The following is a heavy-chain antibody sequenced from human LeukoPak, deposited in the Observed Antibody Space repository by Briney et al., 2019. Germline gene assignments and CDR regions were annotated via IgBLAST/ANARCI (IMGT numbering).Heavy chain of an antibody. CDR2: ISGYSGNT. J-gene: IGHJ4*02. V-gene: IGHV1-18*01. CDR1: GYTFTTYS. Sequence: GASVKVSCKASGYTFTTYSVNWVRQAPGQGLEWMGWISGYSGNTNYAQKLQGRVTMTTDTSTGTAYMELRSLRSDDTAIYYCARGYSSGRDYYFDYWGQGTLVTVSS. D-gene: IGHD6-19*01. CDR3: ARGYSSGRDYYFDY.